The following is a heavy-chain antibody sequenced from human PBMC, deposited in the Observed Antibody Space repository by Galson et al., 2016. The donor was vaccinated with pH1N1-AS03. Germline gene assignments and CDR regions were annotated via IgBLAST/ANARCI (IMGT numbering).Heavy chain of an antibody. J-gene: IGHJ6*02. Sequence: SLRLSCAASGFSFTNAWMSWVRQAPGKGLEWVGRIKGKTDGGTVDYAAPVKGRFTISRDDSETTLYLQMNSLKTEDTGVYYRTTKPVSAMDVWGQGTTVTVSS. CDR1: GFSFTNAW. D-gene: IGHD1-14*01. V-gene: IGHV3-15*01. CDR2: IKGKTDGGTV. CDR3: TTKPVSAMDV.